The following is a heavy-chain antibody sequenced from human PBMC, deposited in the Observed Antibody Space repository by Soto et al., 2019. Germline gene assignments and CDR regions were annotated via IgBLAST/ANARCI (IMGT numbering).Heavy chain of an antibody. J-gene: IGHJ4*02. CDR1: GGTFNFYS. CDR3: ATNYGSGSAHFDY. Sequence: QVQLVQSGAEVKKPGSSVKVSCTASGGTFNFYSISWVRQAPGQVLEWVGRVIPMVGMSEYAQKLQGRVTITADKSTSTAYMNLRSLRSEDTAVYYCATNYGSGSAHFDYWGQGTLVTVSS. CDR2: VIPMVGMS. V-gene: IGHV1-69*02. D-gene: IGHD3-3*01.